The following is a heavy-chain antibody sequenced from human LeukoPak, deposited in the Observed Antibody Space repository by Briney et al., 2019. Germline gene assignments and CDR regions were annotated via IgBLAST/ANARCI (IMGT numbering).Heavy chain of an antibody. CDR3: ARDYGGSSPFDY. CDR2: IKQDGSEK. Sequence: PGGSLRLSCAASGFTFSSYSMNWVREAPGKGLEGGADIKQDGSEKYYVDSVKGRFTISRDNAKNSLYLQMNSLRAEDTAVYYCARDYGGSSPFDYWGQGTLVTVSS. J-gene: IGHJ4*02. D-gene: IGHD4-23*01. CDR1: GFTFSSYS. V-gene: IGHV3-7*01.